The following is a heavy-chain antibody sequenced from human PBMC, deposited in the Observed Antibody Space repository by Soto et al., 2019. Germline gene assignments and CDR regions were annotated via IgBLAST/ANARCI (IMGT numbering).Heavy chain of an antibody. V-gene: IGHV1-18*01. CDR1: GYTFTSYG. Sequence: QVQLVQSGAEVKKPGASVKVSCKASGYTFTSYGISWVRQAPGQGLEWMGWISAYNGNTNYAQKLQGRVTMTPDTSKSTAYMELRRLRSDDTAVYYCARDRRVLLSPPTPFENWGPGTLVTGSS. CDR2: ISAYNGNT. D-gene: IGHD3-10*01. CDR3: ARDRRVLLSPPTPFEN. J-gene: IGHJ4*01.